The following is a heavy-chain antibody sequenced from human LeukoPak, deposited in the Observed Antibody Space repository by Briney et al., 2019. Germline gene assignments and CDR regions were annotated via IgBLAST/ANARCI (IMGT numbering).Heavy chain of an antibody. CDR3: ATSDDSSGSD. D-gene: IGHD3-22*01. CDR2: INQDGSVK. Sequence: PGGSLRLSFVASGFTFSNYWMSWVRQAPGKGLQWVANINQDGSVKHYVESVKGRFTISRDNAKNSVYLQMSSLRAEDTAVYYCATSDDSSGSDWGQGTLVTVSS. J-gene: IGHJ4*02. V-gene: IGHV3-7*01. CDR1: GFTFSNYW.